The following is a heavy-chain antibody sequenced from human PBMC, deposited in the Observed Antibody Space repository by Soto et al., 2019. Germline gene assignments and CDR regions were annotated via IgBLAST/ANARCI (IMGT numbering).Heavy chain of an antibody. CDR3: ATLLSLVGPGTFDC. CDR1: GFTFDNAW. D-gene: IGHD2-2*01. Sequence: EVQLVESGGGLVKPGGSLRLSCAASGFTFDNAWMSWFRQAPGKGLEWVGRIKSKTHGGTTEYAAAVKGRFTISRDDSKNTLYLQTNSLTTADTAVYSCATLLSLVGPGTFDCWGQETLVTVPS. CDR2: IKSKTHGGTT. J-gene: IGHJ4*02. V-gene: IGHV3-15*01.